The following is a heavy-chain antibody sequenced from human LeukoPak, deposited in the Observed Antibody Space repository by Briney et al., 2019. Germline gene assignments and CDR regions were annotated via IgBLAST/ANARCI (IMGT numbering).Heavy chain of an antibody. J-gene: IGHJ4*02. V-gene: IGHV4-39*01. CDR3: ARTTVTTGCFDY. Sequence: NPAETLSLTCTVSGGSISSSSYYWGWIRQPPGKGVGWIWSIYYSGSTYYNPSLKSRVTIPVDTSKYQFSLKLSSVTAADTAVYYCARTTVTTGCFDYWGQGTMVTVSS. D-gene: IGHD4-11*01. CDR2: IYYSGST. CDR1: GGSISSSSYY.